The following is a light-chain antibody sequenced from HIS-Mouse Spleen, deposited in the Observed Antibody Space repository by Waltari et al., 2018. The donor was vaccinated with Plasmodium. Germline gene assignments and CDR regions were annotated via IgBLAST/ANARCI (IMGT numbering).Light chain of an antibody. CDR2: DVS. Sequence: QSALTQPASVSGSPGQSITISCTGTSSDVGGYNYVSWYQQHPGKAPKRMIYDVSNRPSGVSNRCSGSESGNTASLTISGLQAEDEADYYCSSYTSSSTRVFGGGTKLTVL. V-gene: IGLV2-14*03. J-gene: IGLJ3*02. CDR3: SSYTSSSTRV. CDR1: SSDVGGYNY.